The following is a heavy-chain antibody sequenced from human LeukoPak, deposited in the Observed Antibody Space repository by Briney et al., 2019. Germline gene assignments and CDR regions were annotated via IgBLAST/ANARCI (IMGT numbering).Heavy chain of an antibody. V-gene: IGHV4-4*07. D-gene: IGHD5-12*01. CDR1: GGSISSYY. J-gene: IGHJ5*02. CDR3: AREGYSGPLGNNWFDP. CDR2: IYTSGST. Sequence: SATLSLTCTVSGGSISSYYWSWIRQPAGEGLEWIGRIYTSGSTNYNPSLKSRVTMSVDTSKNQFSLKLSSVTAADTAVYYCAREGYSGPLGNNWFDPWGETTLAAVSS.